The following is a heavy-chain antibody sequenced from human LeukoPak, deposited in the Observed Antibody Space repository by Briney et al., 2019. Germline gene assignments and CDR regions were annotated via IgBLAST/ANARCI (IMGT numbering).Heavy chain of an antibody. J-gene: IGHJ4*02. D-gene: IGHD6-19*01. CDR2: IYTTGST. Sequence: SETLSLTCTVSGGSISSYYWSWIRQPAGKGLEWIGRIYTTGSTTYNPSLKSRVTISVDTSKNQFSLKLSSVTAADTAVYYCARLSIAVAIDWGQGTLVTVSS. CDR1: GGSISSYY. CDR3: ARLSIAVAID. V-gene: IGHV4-4*07.